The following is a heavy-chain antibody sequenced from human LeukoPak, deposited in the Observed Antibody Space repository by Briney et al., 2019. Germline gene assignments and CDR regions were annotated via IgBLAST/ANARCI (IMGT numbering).Heavy chain of an antibody. V-gene: IGHV3-7*03. CDR3: AKAHHGDYFFYFDY. J-gene: IGHJ4*02. D-gene: IGHD4-17*01. CDR1: GFTFSNYW. CDR2: INRDASEK. Sequence: GGSLRLSCGASGFTFSNYWMTWVRQAPGKGLEWVANINRDASEKYYADSVKGRFTISRDNAKSSLFLQMTSLRAEDTAVYYCAKAHHGDYFFYFDYWGQGTLVTVSS.